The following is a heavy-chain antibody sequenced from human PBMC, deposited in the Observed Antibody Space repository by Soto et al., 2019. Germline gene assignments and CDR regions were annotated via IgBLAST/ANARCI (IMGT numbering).Heavy chain of an antibody. CDR2: ISAYNGNT. J-gene: IGHJ5*02. CDR3: ARGVREYQLLYWFDP. V-gene: IGHV1-18*01. CDR1: GYTFTSYG. Sequence: ASVKVSCKASGYTFTSYGISWVRQAPGQGLEWMGWISAYNGNTNYAQKLQGRVTMTTDTSTSTAYMERRSLRSDDTAVYYCARGVREYQLLYWFDPWGRGTLVTVSS. D-gene: IGHD2-2*01.